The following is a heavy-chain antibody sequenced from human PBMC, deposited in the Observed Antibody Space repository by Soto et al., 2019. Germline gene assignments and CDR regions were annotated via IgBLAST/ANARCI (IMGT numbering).Heavy chain of an antibody. CDR1: GGSISSSTYY. V-gene: IGHV4-39*01. J-gene: IGHJ4*02. CDR3: AVTVTAGDY. Sequence: QLQLQESGPGLVKPSETLSLTCTVSGGSISSSTYYWGWVRQPPGKGLEWIGSIYYGGSTYYNPSLKSPVTISVDACKNQFSLNLSSVTAADTAVYYCAVTVTAGDYWGQGTLVTVSS. CDR2: IYYGGST. D-gene: IGHD4-17*01.